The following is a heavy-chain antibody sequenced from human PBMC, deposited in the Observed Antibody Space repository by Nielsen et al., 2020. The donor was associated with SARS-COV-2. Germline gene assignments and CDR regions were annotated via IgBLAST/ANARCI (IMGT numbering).Heavy chain of an antibody. CDR1: GFTFGDHT. D-gene: IGHD1-1*01. J-gene: IGHJ4*02. V-gene: IGHV3-49*03. Sequence: GESLKISCTASGFTFGDHTMSWFRQAPGKGLEWVGFIRSKAYGGTTEYAASLKGSVTISRDDSKSFAYLQMSSLNTGDTAVYYCAREFRTGTTHFDFWGLGTLVTVSS. CDR3: AREFRTGTTHFDF. CDR2: IRSKAYGGTT.